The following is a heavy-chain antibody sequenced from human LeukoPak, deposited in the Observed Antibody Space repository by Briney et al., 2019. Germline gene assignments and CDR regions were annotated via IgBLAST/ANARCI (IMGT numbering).Heavy chain of an antibody. CDR1: GFTFSSYS. Sequence: GGSLRLSCAASGFTFSSYSMNWVRQAPGKGLEWVSSISSSSSYIYYADSVKGRFTISRDNAKNSLYLQMNSLRAEDTAVYYCARAGYDILTGYRSSFDYWGQGTLDTVSS. D-gene: IGHD3-9*01. V-gene: IGHV3-21*01. J-gene: IGHJ4*02. CDR2: ISSSSSYI. CDR3: ARAGYDILTGYRSSFDY.